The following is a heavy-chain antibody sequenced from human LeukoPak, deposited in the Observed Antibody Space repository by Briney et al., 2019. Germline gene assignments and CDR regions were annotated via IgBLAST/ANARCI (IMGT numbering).Heavy chain of an antibody. D-gene: IGHD3-16*02. CDR1: GYTFTSYD. J-gene: IGHJ3*02. CDR3: ARVKAAYVWGSYRGLDAFDI. Sequence: ASVKVSCKASGYTFTSYDINWVRQATGQGLEWMGWMNPNSGNTGYAQKFQGRVTITRNTSISTAYVELSSLRSEDTAVYYCARVKAAYVWGSYRGLDAFDIWGQGTMVTVSS. V-gene: IGHV1-8*03. CDR2: MNPNSGNT.